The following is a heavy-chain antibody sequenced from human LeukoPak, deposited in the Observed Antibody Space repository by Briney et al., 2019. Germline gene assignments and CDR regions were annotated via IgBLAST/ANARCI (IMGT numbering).Heavy chain of an antibody. D-gene: IGHD1-26*01. CDR3: AKDTVGATQGGRFDP. Sequence: PGGSLRLSCAASGFTFTDVYMSWIRQSPGKGLEWLAYISPNSADISYADSVKGRFTISRDNSKNTLYLQMNSLRAEDTAVYYCAKDTVGATQGGRFDPWGQGTLVTVSS. J-gene: IGHJ5*02. CDR1: GFTFTDVY. V-gene: IGHV3-11*05. CDR2: ISPNSADI.